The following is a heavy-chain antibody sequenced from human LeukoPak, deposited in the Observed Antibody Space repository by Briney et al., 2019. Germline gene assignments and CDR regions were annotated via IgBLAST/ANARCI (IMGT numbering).Heavy chain of an antibody. V-gene: IGHV1-69*05. J-gene: IGHJ6*03. CDR2: IIPIFGTA. CDR3: ARGGGTAMDSWGYYYYMDV. D-gene: IGHD5-18*01. Sequence: SVKVSXKASGGTFSSYAISWVRQAPGQGLEWMGGIIPIFGTANYAQKFQGRVTITTDESTSTAYMELSSLRSEDTAVYYCARGGGTAMDSWGYYYYMDVWGKGTTVTVSS. CDR1: GGTFSSYA.